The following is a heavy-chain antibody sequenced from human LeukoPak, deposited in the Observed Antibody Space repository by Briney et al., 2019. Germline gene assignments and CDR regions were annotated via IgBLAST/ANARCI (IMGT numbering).Heavy chain of an antibody. CDR2: IYSDGTT. Sequence: PGGSLRLSCTVSGFTVSSNYMTWVRQAPGEGLEWVSVIYSDGTTYNADSVKGRFTISRDNSKNTLYLQINSLRAEDTAVYYCARGIAAAGTGLFNWGQGTLVTVSS. V-gene: IGHV3-53*01. CDR1: GFTVSSNY. CDR3: ARGIAAAGTGLFN. J-gene: IGHJ4*02. D-gene: IGHD6-13*01.